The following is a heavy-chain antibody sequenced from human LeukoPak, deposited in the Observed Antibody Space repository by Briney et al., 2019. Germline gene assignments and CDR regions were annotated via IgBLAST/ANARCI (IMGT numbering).Heavy chain of an antibody. CDR3: ARGIAAAGTRWFDP. Sequence: GGSLRLSCAASGFTVSSNYMNWVRQAPGKGLEWVSIIYSGGSTYYADSVKGRFTISRDNSKNTLYLQMNSLRAEDTAVYYCARGIAAAGTRWFDPWGQGTLVTVSS. J-gene: IGHJ5*02. CDR1: GFTVSSNY. CDR2: IYSGGST. V-gene: IGHV3-53*01. D-gene: IGHD6-13*01.